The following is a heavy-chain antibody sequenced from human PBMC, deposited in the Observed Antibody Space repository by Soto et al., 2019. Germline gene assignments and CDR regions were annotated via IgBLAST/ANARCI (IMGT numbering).Heavy chain of an antibody. V-gene: IGHV3-74*03. Sequence: GGSLRLSCAASGFTFSDYYMSWIRQAPGKGLVWVSRIDADDSSATYADSVKGRFTISRDNSKNTLYLQMNSLRPEDTAVYYCARDYYFSVDVWGQGTSVTVSS. CDR2: IDADDSSA. D-gene: IGHD3-10*01. CDR3: ARDYYFSVDV. J-gene: IGHJ6*02. CDR1: GFTFSDYY.